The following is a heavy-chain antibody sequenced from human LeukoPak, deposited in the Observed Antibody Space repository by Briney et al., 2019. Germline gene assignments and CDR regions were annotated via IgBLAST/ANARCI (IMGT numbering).Heavy chain of an antibody. V-gene: IGHV3-23*01. CDR3: ARDRPNYYGSDGHYYRRDGDH. CDR2: ITSRDGTT. D-gene: IGHD3-22*01. Sequence: PGGSLRLSCEASGFTFSIYAMSWVRQTPGKGLQWVSSITSRDGTTYYADSVKGRFTISRDNSENTLYLRMSSLRAEDTAIYYCARDRPNYYGSDGHYYRRDGDHWGQGTLATVSP. J-gene: IGHJ5*02. CDR1: GFTFSIYA.